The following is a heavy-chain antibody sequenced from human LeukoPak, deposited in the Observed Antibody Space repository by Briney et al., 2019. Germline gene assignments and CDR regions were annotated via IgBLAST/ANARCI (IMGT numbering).Heavy chain of an antibody. Sequence: PGGSLRLSCAASGFTFSSYSMNWVRQAPGKGLEWVSYISSSSNTIYYADSVKGRFTVSRDNSKNTLSLQMGSLRVEDTAVYYCARVGTGQQLDYWGQGTLVTVSS. J-gene: IGHJ4*02. CDR1: GFTFSSYS. V-gene: IGHV3-48*01. CDR2: ISSSSNTI. D-gene: IGHD6-13*01. CDR3: ARVGTGQQLDY.